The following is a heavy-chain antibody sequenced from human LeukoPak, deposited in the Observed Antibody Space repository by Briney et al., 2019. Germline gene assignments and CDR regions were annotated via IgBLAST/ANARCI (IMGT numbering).Heavy chain of an antibody. CDR2: INAGNGNT. J-gene: IGHJ5*02. CDR1: GYTFTSYA. Sequence: ASVKVSCKASGYTFTSYAMHWVRQAPGQRLEWMGWINAGNGNTKYSQEFQGRVTMTEDTSTDTAYMELSSLRSEDTAVYYCATVGINMVRGAISWDWFDPWGQGTLVTVSS. V-gene: IGHV1-3*03. CDR3: ATVGINMVRGAISWDWFDP. D-gene: IGHD3-10*01.